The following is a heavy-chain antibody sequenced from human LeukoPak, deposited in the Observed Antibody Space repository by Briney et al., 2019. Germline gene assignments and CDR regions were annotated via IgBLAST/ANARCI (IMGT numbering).Heavy chain of an antibody. Sequence: SVKVSCKASGGTFSSYAISWVRQAPGQGLEWMGGIIPIFGTANYAQKFQGRVTITADESTSTAYMELSSLRSEDTAVYYCARDSLGEMYGGRPIEGYYFDYWGQGTLVTVSS. CDR2: IIPIFGTA. D-gene: IGHD3-16*01. V-gene: IGHV1-69*13. CDR3: ARDSLGEMYGGRPIEGYYFDY. J-gene: IGHJ4*02. CDR1: GGTFSSYA.